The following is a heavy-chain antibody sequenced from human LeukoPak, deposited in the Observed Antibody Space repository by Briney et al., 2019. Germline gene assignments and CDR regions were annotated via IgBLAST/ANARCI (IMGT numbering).Heavy chain of an antibody. D-gene: IGHD1-26*01. CDR3: ARAGVGAALDY. CDR1: GFSFSSYS. Sequence: GGSLRLSCAASGFSFSSYSIHWVRQAPGKGLEWVSSISSSSSYIYYADSVKGRFTISRDNAKNSLYLQMNSLRAEDTAVYYCARAGVGAALDYWGQGTLVTVSS. J-gene: IGHJ4*02. V-gene: IGHV3-21*01. CDR2: ISSSSSYI.